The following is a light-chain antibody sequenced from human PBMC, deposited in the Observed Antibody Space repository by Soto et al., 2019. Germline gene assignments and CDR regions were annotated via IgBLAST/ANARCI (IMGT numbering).Light chain of an antibody. V-gene: IGLV7-43*01. CDR2: STS. J-gene: IGLJ2*01. CDR1: PGAVTSDYY. Sequence: QTVVTQEPSLTGSPGGTVTLTCASSPGAVTSDYYANWLQQKPVQAPRALIDSTSKKHSWTPARFSGSRLGGKAALTLSSVRPEDGAEDYCLLYYGGAQVLFCGGTTVTVL. CDR3: LLYYGGAQVL.